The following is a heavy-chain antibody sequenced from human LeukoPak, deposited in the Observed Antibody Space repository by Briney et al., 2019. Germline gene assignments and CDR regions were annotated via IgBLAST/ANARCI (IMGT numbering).Heavy chain of an antibody. V-gene: IGHV3-48*01. CDR2: ISSSSSTI. J-gene: IGHJ4*02. CDR3: ARDYGDYSSLYFDY. CDR1: GFTFSCYS. Sequence: GGSLRLSCAASGFTFSCYSMNWVRQAPGKGLEWVSYISSSSSTIYYADSVKGRFTISRDNAKNSLYLQMNSLRAEDTAVYYCARDYGDYSSLYFDYWGQGTLVTVSS. D-gene: IGHD4-17*01.